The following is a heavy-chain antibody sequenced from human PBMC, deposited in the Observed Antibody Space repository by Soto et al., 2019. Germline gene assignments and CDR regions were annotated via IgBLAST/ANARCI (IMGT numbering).Heavy chain of an antibody. J-gene: IGHJ5*01. CDR2: IIPIFGTT. CDR1: GGTFNSHA. CDR3: ASGQNLSYINWFDS. D-gene: IGHD1-1*01. V-gene: IGHV1-69*06. Sequence: EASVKVSCKASGGTFNSHAIGWVRQAHGQGLEWMGGIIPIFGTTHLAQKFQGRVTLNADKSTSTAYMELGGLTSEDTAVYYCASGQNLSYINWFDSWGQGTLVTVYS.